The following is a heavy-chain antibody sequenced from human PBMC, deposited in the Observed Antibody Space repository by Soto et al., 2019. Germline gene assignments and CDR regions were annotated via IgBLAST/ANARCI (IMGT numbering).Heavy chain of an antibody. Sequence: SETLSLTCTVSGGSISSGDYFWSWIRQAPGKGLEWIGYIYSSEITYYTQSLQSRVTISVDTSKNQLSLNLRSVTAADTAVYYCVADRFRGGRRYYFDYWGQGALVT. V-gene: IGHV4-30-4*01. CDR2: IYSSEIT. J-gene: IGHJ4*02. CDR1: GGSISSGDYF. CDR3: VADRFRGGRRYYFDY. D-gene: IGHD3-16*01.